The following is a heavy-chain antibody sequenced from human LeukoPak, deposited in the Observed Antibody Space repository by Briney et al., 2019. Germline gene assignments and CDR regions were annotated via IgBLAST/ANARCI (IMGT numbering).Heavy chain of an antibody. CDR1: GGSISSYY. CDR2: IYYSGST. V-gene: IGHV4-59*08. Sequence: SETLSLTCTVSGGSISSYYWSWIRLPPGKGLEWIGYIYYSGSTNYNPSLKSRVTISVDTSKNQFSLKLSSVTAAGTAVYYCARHEDNGDYPLNYWGQGTLVTVSS. CDR3: ARHEDNGDYPLNY. J-gene: IGHJ4*02. D-gene: IGHD4-17*01.